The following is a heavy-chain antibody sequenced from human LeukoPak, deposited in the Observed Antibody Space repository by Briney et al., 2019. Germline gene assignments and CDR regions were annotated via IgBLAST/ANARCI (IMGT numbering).Heavy chain of an antibody. J-gene: IGHJ6*03. CDR2: IYYSGST. CDR3: ARGGRRMDV. Sequence: SETLSLTCTASGGSISSYYWSWIRQPPGKGLEWIGYIYYSGSTNYNPSLKSRVTISVDTSKNQFSLKLSSVTAADTAVYYCARGGRRMDVWGKGTTVTISS. D-gene: IGHD6-6*01. V-gene: IGHV4-59*01. CDR1: GGSISSYY.